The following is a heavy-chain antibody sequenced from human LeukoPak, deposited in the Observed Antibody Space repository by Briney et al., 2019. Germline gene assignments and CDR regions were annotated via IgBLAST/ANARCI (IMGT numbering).Heavy chain of an antibody. CDR1: GGSISSSSYY. D-gene: IGHD2-2*01. CDR3: LGYCSSTSCPRGSY. V-gene: IGHV4-39*01. J-gene: IGHJ4*02. Sequence: PSETLSLTCTVSGGSISSSSYYWSWIRQPPGKGLEWIGSIYYSGSTYYNPSLKSRVTISVDTSKNQFSLKLSSVTAADTAVYYCLGYCSSTSCPRGSYWGQGTLVTVSS. CDR2: IYYSGST.